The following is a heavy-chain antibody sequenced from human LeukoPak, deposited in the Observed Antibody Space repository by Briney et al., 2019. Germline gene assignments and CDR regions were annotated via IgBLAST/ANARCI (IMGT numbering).Heavy chain of an antibody. CDR1: GVTFSYYW. V-gene: IGHV3-74*01. CDR2: IDSDGSSR. CDR3: VREGGYDPFEN. J-gene: IGHJ4*02. Sequence: GGSLRLSCVASGVTFSYYWMHWVRQAPGKGLVWVSRIDSDGSSRSYAGSVKGRFTISRDNAKNTLYLQMNSLRAEDTAVYYCVREGGYDPFENWGQGTLVTVSS. D-gene: IGHD5-12*01.